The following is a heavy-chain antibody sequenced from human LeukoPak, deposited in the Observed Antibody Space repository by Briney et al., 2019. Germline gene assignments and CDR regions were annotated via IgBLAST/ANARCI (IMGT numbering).Heavy chain of an antibody. Sequence: PSGTLSLTCTVSGDSISSYYWTWIRQPPRRGLEWIGSIYYSGSTNYNPSLKSRVTISIDTSKNQFSLNLTSVTAADTAVYYCARLRGGPHIGSYGYYVDYWGQGTLVTVSS. J-gene: IGHJ4*02. CDR2: IYYSGST. V-gene: IGHV4-59*13. CDR1: GDSISSYY. CDR3: ARLRGGPHIGSYGYYVDY. D-gene: IGHD5-18*01.